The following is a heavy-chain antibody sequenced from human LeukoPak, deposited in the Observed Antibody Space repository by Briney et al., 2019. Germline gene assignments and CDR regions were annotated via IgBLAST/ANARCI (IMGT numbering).Heavy chain of an antibody. CDR3: ARVMEATVVTPTYFNY. CDR2: IYYSGST. J-gene: IGHJ4*02. CDR1: GGSISSYY. Sequence: PSETLSLTCTVSGGSISSYYWSWIRQPPGKGLEWIGYIYYSGSTNYNPSLKSRVTISVDTSKNQFSLKLSSVTAADTAVYYCARVMEATVVTPTYFNYWGQGTLVTVSS. V-gene: IGHV4-59*01. D-gene: IGHD4-23*01.